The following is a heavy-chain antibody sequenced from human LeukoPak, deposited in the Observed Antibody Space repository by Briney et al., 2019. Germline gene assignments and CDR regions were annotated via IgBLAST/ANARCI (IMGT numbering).Heavy chain of an antibody. Sequence: PGGSLRLSCAASGFTFSSYAMSWVRQAPGKGLEWVSAISGSGGSTYYADSVKGRFTISRDNSKNTLYLQMNSLRAEDTAVYYCAKVGRKLRYFDLYYFDYWGQGTLVTVSS. D-gene: IGHD3-9*01. CDR3: AKVGRKLRYFDLYYFDY. J-gene: IGHJ4*02. V-gene: IGHV3-23*01. CDR1: GFTFSSYA. CDR2: ISGSGGST.